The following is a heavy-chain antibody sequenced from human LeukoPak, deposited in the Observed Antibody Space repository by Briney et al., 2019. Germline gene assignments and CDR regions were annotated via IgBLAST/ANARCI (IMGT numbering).Heavy chain of an antibody. D-gene: IGHD1-26*01. CDR2: INPNSGGT. V-gene: IGHV1-2*06. J-gene: IGHJ4*02. Sequence: GASVKVSCKASGGTFSSYTISWVRQAPGQGLEWMGRINPNSGGTNYAQKFQGRVTMTRDTSISTAYMELSRLISDDTAVYYCARQIGGSFDYWGQGTLVTVSS. CDR1: GGTFSSYT. CDR3: ARQIGGSFDY.